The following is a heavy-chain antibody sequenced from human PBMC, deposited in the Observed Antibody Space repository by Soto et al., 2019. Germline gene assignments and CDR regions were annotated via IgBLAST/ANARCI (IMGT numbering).Heavy chain of an antibody. CDR2: IYYSGIT. V-gene: IGHV4-59*01. Sequence: SETLSLTCTVSGGSINNYDWNWIRQPPGKGLEWIGFIYYSGITKYNPSLKSRVTISVDTSKNQFSLNMTSVTAADTAVYYCGRADQAYLMPSFDFFGQLTPVTVCS. J-gene: IGHJ4*02. CDR3: GRADQAYLMPSFDF. D-gene: IGHD2-2*01. CDR1: GGSINNYD.